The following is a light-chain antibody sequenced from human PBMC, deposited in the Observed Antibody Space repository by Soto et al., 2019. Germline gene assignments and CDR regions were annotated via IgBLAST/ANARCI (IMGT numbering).Light chain of an antibody. CDR2: LTS. Sequence: EIVLTQSPSALSSFPGDRVTLSCRASQAVNTRLAWYQHKPGQAPRLLIYLTSNRAAGIPARFSGSGSGKDFTLTISVVAHEDFVLYYCQRYGSSGTFGQGTKVDIK. J-gene: IGKJ1*01. CDR1: QAVNTR. V-gene: IGKV3D-11*03. CDR3: QRYGSSGT.